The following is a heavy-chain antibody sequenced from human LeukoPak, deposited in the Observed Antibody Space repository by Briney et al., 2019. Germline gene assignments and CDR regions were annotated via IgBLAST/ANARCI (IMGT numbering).Heavy chain of an antibody. CDR3: AKDPNSGYSYGLTYYFDY. J-gene: IGHJ4*02. CDR1: GFTFSDYY. CDR2: ISSSGSTI. D-gene: IGHD5-18*01. V-gene: IGHV3-11*01. Sequence: PGGSLRLSCAASGFTFSDYYMSWIRQAPGKGLEWVSYISSSGSTIYYADSVKGRFTISRDNAKNTLYLQMNSLRAEDTAVYYCAKDPNSGYSYGLTYYFDYWGQGTLVTVSS.